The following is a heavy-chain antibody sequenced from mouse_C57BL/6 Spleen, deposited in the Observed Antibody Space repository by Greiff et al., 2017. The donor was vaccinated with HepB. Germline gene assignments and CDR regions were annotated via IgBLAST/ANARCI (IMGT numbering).Heavy chain of an antibody. CDR2: ISSGGSYT. CDR1: GFTFSSYG. V-gene: IGHV5-6*01. Sequence: EVKVVESGGDLVKPGGSLKLSCAASGFTFSSYGLSWVRQTPDKRLEWVATISSGGSYTYYPDSVKGRFTISRDNAKNTLYLQMSSLKSEDTAMYYCATLGSPLDYWGQGTTLTVSS. CDR3: ATLGSPLDY. D-gene: IGHD4-1*01. J-gene: IGHJ2*01.